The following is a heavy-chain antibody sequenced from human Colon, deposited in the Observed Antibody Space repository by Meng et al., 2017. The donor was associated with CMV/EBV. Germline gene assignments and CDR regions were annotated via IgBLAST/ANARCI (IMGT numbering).Heavy chain of an antibody. Sequence: GGSLRLSCKASGFIFSDYVMHWVRQAPGMGLEWVAYVNHRGTTIFYADSVKGRFTISRDNAKNSLYLQMNSLRAEDTAVYYCAQPGGYGDYGMDVWGQGTTVTVSS. CDR2: VNHRGTTI. J-gene: IGHJ6*02. CDR3: AQPGGYGDYGMDV. CDR1: GFIFSDYV. D-gene: IGHD4-17*01. V-gene: IGHV3-48*03.